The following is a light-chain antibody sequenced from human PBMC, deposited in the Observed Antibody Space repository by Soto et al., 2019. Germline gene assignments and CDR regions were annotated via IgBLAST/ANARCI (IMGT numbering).Light chain of an antibody. Sequence: EIVLTQSPGTLSLSPGERGTLSCRASQNLGTLYLAWFQQKSGQAPRLLIYGASRRATGIPDRFTGSGSGTDFTLTINRVEPEDFAMYFCQQYAGSPRTFGQGTKVDIK. CDR3: QQYAGSPRT. V-gene: IGKV3-20*01. CDR2: GAS. CDR1: QNLGTLY. J-gene: IGKJ1*01.